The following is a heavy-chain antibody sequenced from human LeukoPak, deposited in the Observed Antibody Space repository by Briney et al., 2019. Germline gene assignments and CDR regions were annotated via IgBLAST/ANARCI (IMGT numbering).Heavy chain of an antibody. V-gene: IGHV4-38-2*02. CDR3: AREVGATGNFDY. J-gene: IGHJ4*02. CDR2: IYHSGST. D-gene: IGHD1-26*01. CDR1: DYSINSGYY. Sequence: SETLSLTCTVSDYSINSGYYWGWIRQPPGKGLEWIGSIYHSGSTYYNPSLKSRVTISVDTSKNQFSLKLSSATAADTAVYFCAREVGATGNFDYWGQGTLVTVSS.